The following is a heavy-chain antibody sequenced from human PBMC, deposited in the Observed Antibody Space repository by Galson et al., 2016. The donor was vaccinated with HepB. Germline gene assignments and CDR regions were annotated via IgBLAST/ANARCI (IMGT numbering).Heavy chain of an antibody. CDR1: GGPFSSYG. Sequence: SVKVSCKVSGGPFSSYGISWVRQAPGQGLERMGGIIPLLRMTNYAQKFQGRVTFTADESTSTAYVELGSLRLEDTAVYYCARDAGSLTRVYYGMDDWGQGTTVTVS. J-gene: IGHJ6*02. D-gene: IGHD1-1*01. V-gene: IGHV1-69*10. CDR3: ARDAGSLTRVYYGMDD. CDR2: IIPLLRMT.